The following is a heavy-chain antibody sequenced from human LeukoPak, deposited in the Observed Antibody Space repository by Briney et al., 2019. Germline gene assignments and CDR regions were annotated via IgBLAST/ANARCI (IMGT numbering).Heavy chain of an antibody. CDR3: AVANPYTSGWYYFDY. J-gene: IGHJ4*02. CDR2: IYSGGST. V-gene: IGHV3-53*01. D-gene: IGHD6-19*01. CDR1: GLTVSSNY. Sequence: GGSLRLSCAASGLTVSSNYMSWVRQAPGKGLECVSVIYSGGSTYYADSVKGRFTISRDNSGNTLYLQMNSLRAEDTAAYYCAVANPYTSGWYYFDYWGQGTLVTVSS.